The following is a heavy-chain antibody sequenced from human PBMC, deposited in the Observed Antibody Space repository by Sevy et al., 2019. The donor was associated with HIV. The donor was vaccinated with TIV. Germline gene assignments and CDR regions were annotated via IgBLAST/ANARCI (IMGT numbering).Heavy chain of an antibody. V-gene: IGHV3-30-3*01. J-gene: IGHJ4*02. Sequence: VGSLRLSCAASGFTFSSYAMHWVRQAPGKGLEWVAVISYDGSNKYYADSVKGRFTISRDNSKNTLYLQMNSLRAEDTAVYYCSGGYDSSGYPADEIDYWGQGTLVTVSS. CDR3: SGGYDSSGYPADEIDY. CDR2: ISYDGSNK. CDR1: GFTFSSYA. D-gene: IGHD3-22*01.